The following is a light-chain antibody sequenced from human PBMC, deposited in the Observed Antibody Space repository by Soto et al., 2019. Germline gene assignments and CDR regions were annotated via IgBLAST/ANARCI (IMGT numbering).Light chain of an antibody. CDR1: QNFSNF. V-gene: IGKV1-39*01. CDR3: QQSYSPPFT. J-gene: IGKJ3*01. CDR2: AAY. Sequence: DIQMTQSPLSLSASVGDRVTITCRASQNFSNFLTWYQQRSGQAPKLLIFAAYSLRGGVPVRFSGAGSGTHFTLTINSLQPEDFATYYCQQSYSPPFTFGPGTRVDLK.